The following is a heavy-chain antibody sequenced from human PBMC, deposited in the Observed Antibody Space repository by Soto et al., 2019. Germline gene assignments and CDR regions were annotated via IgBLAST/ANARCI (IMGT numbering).Heavy chain of an antibody. CDR1: GFTFSSYS. CDR3: ARERSYSSSSFDY. CDR2: ISSSSSYI. J-gene: IGHJ4*02. D-gene: IGHD6-6*01. V-gene: IGHV3-21*01. Sequence: GGSLRLSCAASGFTFSSYSMNWVRQAPGKGLEWVSSISSSSSYIYYADSVKGRFTISRDNAKNSLYLQMNSRRAEDTAVYYCARERSYSSSSFDYWGQGTLVTVSS.